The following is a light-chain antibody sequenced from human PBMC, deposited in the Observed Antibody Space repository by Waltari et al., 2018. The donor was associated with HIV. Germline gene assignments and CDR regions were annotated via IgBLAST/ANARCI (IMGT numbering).Light chain of an antibody. Sequence: EIQMTQTPSALSASVGDRVTITCRASQTISDWLAWYQQRPGKAPKLLIFKASGLESGVPSRFSGSLSGTEFTLTISSLQPDDLATYYCQQYSTFPGTFGQGTKVEI. CDR2: KAS. CDR3: QQYSTFPGT. J-gene: IGKJ1*01. V-gene: IGKV1-5*03. CDR1: QTISDW.